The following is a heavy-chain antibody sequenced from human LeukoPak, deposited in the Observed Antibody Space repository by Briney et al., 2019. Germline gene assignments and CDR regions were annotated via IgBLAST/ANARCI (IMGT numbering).Heavy chain of an antibody. CDR2: INPNSGGT. V-gene: IGHV1-2*06. CDR1: GYTFTGYH. Sequence: ASVKVSCKASGYTFTGYHMHWVRQAPGQGLEWMGRINPNSGGTNYAQKFQGRVTMTRGTSISTAYMELSRLRSDDTAVYYCARYCSSTSCSNFDYWGQGTLVTVSS. D-gene: IGHD2-2*01. CDR3: ARYCSSTSCSNFDY. J-gene: IGHJ4*02.